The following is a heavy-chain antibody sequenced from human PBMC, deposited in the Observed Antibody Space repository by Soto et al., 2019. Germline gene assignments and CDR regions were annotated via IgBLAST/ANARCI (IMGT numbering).Heavy chain of an antibody. V-gene: IGHV4-61*08. D-gene: IGHD2-8*02. Sequence: SETLSLTCTVSGGSISSGDYYWSWIRQPPGKGLEWIGYIYYSGSTNYNPSLKSRVTISVDTFKNQFSLKLTSVTAADTAVYYCARDKITGLFDYWGQGTLVTVSS. CDR2: IYYSGST. CDR3: ARDKITGLFDY. J-gene: IGHJ4*02. CDR1: GGSISSGDYY.